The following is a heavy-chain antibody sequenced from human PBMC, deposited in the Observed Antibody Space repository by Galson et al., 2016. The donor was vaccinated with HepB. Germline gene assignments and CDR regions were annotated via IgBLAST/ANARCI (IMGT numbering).Heavy chain of an antibody. CDR1: GFSLTTSGMC. D-gene: IGHD3-10*01. CDR3: ARVYGRSPPY. V-gene: IGHV2-70*11. Sequence: PALVKPTQTLTLTCTFSGFSLTTSGMCVSWIRQPPGKALEWLARIDWNDEKDYNTSLKTRLSISGDTSTNQVVLTMTTMDPVDTATYYCARVYGRSPPYWGQGTLVTVSS. J-gene: IGHJ1*01. CDR2: IDWNDEK.